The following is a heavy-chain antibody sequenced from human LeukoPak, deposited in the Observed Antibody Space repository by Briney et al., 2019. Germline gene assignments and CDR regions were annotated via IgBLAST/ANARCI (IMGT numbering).Heavy chain of an antibody. D-gene: IGHD6-19*01. CDR2: TNWNGGST. Sequence: PGGSLRLSCAASGNYWMHWVRQVPGKGLEWVSGTNWNGGSTGYADSVKGRFTISRDNAKKSLYLQMNSLRAEDTALYHCARVSSGGSFYYFDYWGQGTLVTVSS. CDR1: GNYW. V-gene: IGHV3-20*01. CDR3: ARVSSGGSFYYFDY. J-gene: IGHJ4*02.